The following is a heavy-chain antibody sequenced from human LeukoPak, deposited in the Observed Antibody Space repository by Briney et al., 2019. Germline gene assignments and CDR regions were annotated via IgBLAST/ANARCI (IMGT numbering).Heavy chain of an antibody. J-gene: IGHJ5*02. V-gene: IGHV4-39*07. CDR3: ARDLGYSYGSEVNWFDP. D-gene: IGHD5-18*01. CDR1: GGSISSSSYY. CDR2: IYYSGST. Sequence: PSETLSLTCTVSGGSISSSSYYWGWIRQPPGKGLEWIGSIYYSGSTYYNPSLKSRDTISVDTSKNQFSLKLSSVTAADTAVYYCARDLGYSYGSEVNWFDPWGQGTLVTVSS.